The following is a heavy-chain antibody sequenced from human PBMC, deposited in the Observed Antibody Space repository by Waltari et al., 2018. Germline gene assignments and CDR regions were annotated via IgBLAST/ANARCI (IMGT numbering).Heavy chain of an antibody. Sequence: QVQLQESGPGLVKPSETLSLTCAVSGYSISRGYYWGWIRQPPGKGLEWIGSIYHSGSTYYNPSLKSRVTISVDTSKNQFSLKLSSVTAADTAVYYCARIKTSSSLGVHNWFDPWGQGTLVTVSS. CDR2: IYHSGST. D-gene: IGHD6-13*01. CDR3: ARIKTSSSLGVHNWFDP. J-gene: IGHJ5*02. CDR1: GYSISRGYY. V-gene: IGHV4-38-2*01.